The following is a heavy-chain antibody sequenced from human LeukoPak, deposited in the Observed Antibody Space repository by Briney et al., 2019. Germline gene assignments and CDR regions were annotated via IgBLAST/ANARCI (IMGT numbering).Heavy chain of an antibody. CDR3: AREVTMVRGVIVV. D-gene: IGHD3-10*01. J-gene: IGHJ4*02. V-gene: IGHV1-69*05. CDR2: IIPIFGTA. CDR1: GGTFSSYA. Sequence: GASVKVSCKASGGTFSSYAISWVRQAPGQGLEWMGGIIPIFGTANYAQKFQGRVTITTDESTSTAYMELSSLRSEDTAVYYCAREVTMVRGVIVVWGQGTLVTVSS.